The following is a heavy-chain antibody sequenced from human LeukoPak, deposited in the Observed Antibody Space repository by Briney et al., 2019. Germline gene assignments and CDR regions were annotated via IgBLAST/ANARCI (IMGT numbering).Heavy chain of an antibody. CDR3: ARNSGGLVPRQCYFDY. CDR1: GGSVSSGSYY. CDR2: IYYSGST. V-gene: IGHV4-61*01. Sequence: SETLSLTCTVSGGSVSSGSYYWSWIRQPPGKGLEWIGYIYYSGSTNHNPSLKSRVTISVDTSKNQFSLKLSSVTAADTAVYYCARNSGGLVPRQCYFDYWGQGTLVTVSS. J-gene: IGHJ4*02. D-gene: IGHD3-10*01.